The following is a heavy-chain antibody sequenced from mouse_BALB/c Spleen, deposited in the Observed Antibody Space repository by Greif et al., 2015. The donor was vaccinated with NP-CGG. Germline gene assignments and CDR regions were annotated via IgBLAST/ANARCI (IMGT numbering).Heavy chain of an antibody. J-gene: IGHJ4*01. CDR1: GYTFIDYY. CDR3: ARRTGTEAMDY. CDR2: IYPGSGNT. V-gene: IGHV1-84*02. D-gene: IGHD4-1*01. Sequence: QVQLQQSGPELVKPGASVKISCKASGYTFIDYYINWVKQKPGQGLEWIGWIYPGSGNTKYNEKFKGKATLTVDTSSSTAYMQLSSLTSEDTAVYFCARRTGTEAMDYWGQGTSVTVSS.